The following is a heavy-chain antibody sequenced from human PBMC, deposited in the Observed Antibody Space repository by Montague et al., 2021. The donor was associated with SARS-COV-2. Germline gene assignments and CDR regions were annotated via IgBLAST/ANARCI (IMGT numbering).Heavy chain of an antibody. CDR1: GGSFSGYY. V-gene: IGHV4-34*01. Sequence: SETLSLTCAVYGGSFSGYYWSWIRQPPGKGLEWIGEINHSGSTNYNPSLKSRVTISVDTSKNQFSLKLSSVTAADTAVYYCARGHIVVVPAANDLLRQYYYYYYMDVWGKGTTVTVSS. D-gene: IGHD2-2*01. J-gene: IGHJ6*03. CDR3: ARGHIVVVPAANDLLRQYYYYYYMDV. CDR2: INHSGST.